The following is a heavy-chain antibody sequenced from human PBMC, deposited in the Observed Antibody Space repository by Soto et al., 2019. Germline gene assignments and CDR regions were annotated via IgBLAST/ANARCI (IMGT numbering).Heavy chain of an antibody. V-gene: IGHV3-15*07. CDR3: TTDPLVGAMEGYYYYYGMDV. D-gene: IGHD1-26*01. J-gene: IGHJ6*02. CDR1: GFTFSNAW. CDR2: IKSKTDGGTT. Sequence: PGGSLRLSCAASGFTFSNAWMNLVRQAPGKGLEWVGRIKSKTDGGTTDYAAPVKGRFTISRDDSKNTLYLQMNSLKTEDTAVYYCTTDPLVGAMEGYYYYYGMDVWGQGTTVTVSS.